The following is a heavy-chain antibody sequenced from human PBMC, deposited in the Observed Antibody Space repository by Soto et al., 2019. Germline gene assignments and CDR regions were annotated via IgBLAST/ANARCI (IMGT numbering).Heavy chain of an antibody. Sequence: SGGSLRLSCAASGFTFSSYAMSWVRQAPGKGLEWVSAISGSGGSTYYADSVKGRFTISRDNSKNTLYLQMNSLRAEDTAVYYCAKEFPLTGTVAGTVWFDPWGQGTLVTVSS. V-gene: IGHV3-23*01. CDR2: ISGSGGST. J-gene: IGHJ5*02. D-gene: IGHD6-19*01. CDR1: GFTFSSYA. CDR3: AKEFPLTGTVAGTVWFDP.